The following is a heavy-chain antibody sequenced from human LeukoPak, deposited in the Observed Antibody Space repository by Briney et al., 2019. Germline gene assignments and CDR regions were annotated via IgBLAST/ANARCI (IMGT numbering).Heavy chain of an antibody. J-gene: IGHJ4*02. CDR1: GFTISGYW. D-gene: IGHD2-15*01. V-gene: IGHV3-7*01. CDR2: VNQDGNNK. CDR3: ARILVADQGADY. Sequence: PGGSLRLSCAASGFTISGYWMTWVRQAPGKGLEWVANVNQDGNNKNYVESVKGRFTISRDNAKNSLYLQMNSLRAEDTAVYYCARILVADQGADYWGQGTLVTVSS.